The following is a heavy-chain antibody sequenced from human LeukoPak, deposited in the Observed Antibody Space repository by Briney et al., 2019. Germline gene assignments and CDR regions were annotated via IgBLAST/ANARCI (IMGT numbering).Heavy chain of an antibody. Sequence: KPSETLSLTCTVSGGSISSYYWSWIRQPPGKGLEWIGYIYYSGSTNYNPSLKSRVTISVDTSKNQFSLKLSSVTAADTAVYYCARSSGSYWVRPTRFDPWGQGTLVTVSS. D-gene: IGHD3-10*01. J-gene: IGHJ5*02. CDR1: GGSISSYY. CDR2: IYYSGST. V-gene: IGHV4-59*01. CDR3: ARSSGSYWVRPTRFDP.